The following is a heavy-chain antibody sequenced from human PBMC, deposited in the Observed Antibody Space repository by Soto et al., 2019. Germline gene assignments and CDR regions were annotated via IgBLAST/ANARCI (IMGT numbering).Heavy chain of an antibody. CDR2: IDPSDSFA. Sequence: ESLKISFRGAGYSFTNYWITWVRQIPGKGLEWMGRIDPSDSFATYSPSFQGHVTISADTSTTTAYLQWSSLKASDTAMYFCARHDGGGTTSSYYGMDVWGQGTSVTVSS. CDR1: GYSFTNYW. CDR3: ARHDGGGTTSSYYGMDV. V-gene: IGHV5-10-1*01. J-gene: IGHJ6*02. D-gene: IGHD1-1*01.